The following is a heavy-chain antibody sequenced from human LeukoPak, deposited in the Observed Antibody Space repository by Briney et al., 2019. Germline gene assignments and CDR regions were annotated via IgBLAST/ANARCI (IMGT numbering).Heavy chain of an antibody. CDR2: IIPIFGTA. J-gene: IGHJ4*02. CDR1: GGTFSSYA. CDR3: AQMPDGYNGVVDY. Sequence: SVKVSCKASGGTFSSYAISWLRQAPGQGLEWMGRIIPIFGTANYAQKFQGRVTITTDESTSTAYMELSSLRSEDTAVYYCAQMPDGYNGVVDYWGQGTLVTVPS. V-gene: IGHV1-69*05. D-gene: IGHD5-24*01.